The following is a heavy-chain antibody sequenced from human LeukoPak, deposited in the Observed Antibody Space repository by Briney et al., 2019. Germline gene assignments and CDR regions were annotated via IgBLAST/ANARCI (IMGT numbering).Heavy chain of an antibody. D-gene: IGHD4-17*01. V-gene: IGHV4-39*01. Sequence: PSETLSLTCTVSGGSISSSSYYWGWIRQPPGKGLEWIGSIYYSGGTTYNPSLKSRVTVSVDTSKNQFSLKLTSVTAADTAVYYCARDFGDFRTDYWGQGTLVTVSS. CDR1: GGSISSSSYY. J-gene: IGHJ4*02. CDR3: ARDFGDFRTDY. CDR2: IYYSGGT.